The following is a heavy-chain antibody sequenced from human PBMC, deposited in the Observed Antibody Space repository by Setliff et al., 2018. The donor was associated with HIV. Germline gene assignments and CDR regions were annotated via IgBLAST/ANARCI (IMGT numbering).Heavy chain of an antibody. V-gene: IGHV1-69*05. CDR1: GYTFTSYG. Sequence: SVKVSCKASGYTFTSYGITWVRQAPGQGLEWMVGIIPILGTANYAQKFQGRVTITTDESTSTAYMELSSLRSEDTAVYYCARGAHPGSAEDYYYYYMDVWGKGTTVTVSS. CDR3: ARGAHPGSAEDYYYYYMDV. D-gene: IGHD3-10*01. CDR2: IIPILGTA. J-gene: IGHJ6*03.